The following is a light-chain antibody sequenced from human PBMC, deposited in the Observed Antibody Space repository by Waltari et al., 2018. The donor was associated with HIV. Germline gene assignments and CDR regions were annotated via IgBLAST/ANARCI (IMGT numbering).Light chain of an antibody. J-gene: IGLJ2*01. CDR1: SSDVGGSTY. CDR2: EVS. CDR3: SSYTSSSTL. Sequence: QSALTQPASVSGSPGQSITISCPGTSSDVGGSTYVSWYQQHPGKAPKLMIYEVSNRPSGVSNRFSGSKSGNTASLTISGLQAEDEADYYCSSYTSSSTLFGGGTKLTVL. V-gene: IGLV2-14*01.